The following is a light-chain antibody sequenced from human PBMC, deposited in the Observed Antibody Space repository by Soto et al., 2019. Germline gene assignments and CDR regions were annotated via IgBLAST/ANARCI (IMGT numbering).Light chain of an antibody. CDR1: QSVSSN. Sequence: EIVMTQSPATLSVSPGERATLSCRASQSVSSNLAWYQQKPGQAPRLLIYGASTRATGIPARFSGSGSGTEFTLTLSSLQSEDFAVYYCQQYNNWPLGYTFGQGTKLEIK. CDR3: QQYNNWPLGYT. J-gene: IGKJ2*01. CDR2: GAS. V-gene: IGKV3-15*01.